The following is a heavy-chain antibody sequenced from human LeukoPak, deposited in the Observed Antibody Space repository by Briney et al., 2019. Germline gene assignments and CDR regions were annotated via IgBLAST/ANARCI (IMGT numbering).Heavy chain of an antibody. V-gene: IGHV1-69*04. J-gene: IGHJ4*02. CDR1: GGTFSSYA. CDR2: IIPILGIA. CDR3: ARETTVYYFDY. D-gene: IGHD4-17*01. Sequence: GASVKVSCKASGGTFSSYAISWVRQAPGQGLEWMGRIIPILGIANYAQKFQGRVTITADKSTSTVYMELSSLRSEDTAVYYCARETTVYYFDYWGQGTLVTVSS.